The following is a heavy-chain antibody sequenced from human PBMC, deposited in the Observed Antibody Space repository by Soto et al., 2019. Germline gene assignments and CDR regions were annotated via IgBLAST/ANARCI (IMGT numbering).Heavy chain of an antibody. D-gene: IGHD3-16*02. V-gene: IGHV4-59*01. CDR3: ARTVIGGFDY. J-gene: IGHJ4*02. CDR2: IYYSGST. CDR1: GGSISSYY. Sequence: QVKLQESGPGLVKHSETLSLTCTVSGGSISSYYWSSIRQPPGKGLEWIAYIYYSGSTNYNPSLKSRVAISGDTSKNQFSLKMSSVTAADTAVYYCARTVIGGFDYWGQGTLVTVSS.